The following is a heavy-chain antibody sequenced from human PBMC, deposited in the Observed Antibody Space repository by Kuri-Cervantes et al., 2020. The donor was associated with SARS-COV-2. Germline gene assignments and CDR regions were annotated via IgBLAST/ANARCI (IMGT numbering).Heavy chain of an antibody. D-gene: IGHD3-10*01. Sequence: ASVKVSCKVSGYTLTDLSMHWVRQAPGKGLEWMGGFDPEDGETIYAQKFQGRVTMTTDTSTSTAYMELRSLRSDDTAVYYCARDAPMVRGAPHDYWGQGTLVTVSS. CDR2: FDPEDGET. J-gene: IGHJ4*02. CDR1: GYTLTDLS. CDR3: ARDAPMVRGAPHDY. V-gene: IGHV1-24*01.